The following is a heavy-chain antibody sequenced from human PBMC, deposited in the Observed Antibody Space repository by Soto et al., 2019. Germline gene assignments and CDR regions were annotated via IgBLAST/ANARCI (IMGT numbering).Heavy chain of an antibody. CDR3: ARAYDILTGYLPPYNWFDP. CDR1: GYTFTSYG. CDR2: ISAYNGNT. V-gene: IGHV1-18*01. Sequence: GASVKVSCKASGYTFTSYGISWVRQAPGQGLEWMGWISAYNGNTNYAQKLQGRVTMTTDTSTSTAYMELRSLRSDDTAVYYCARAYDILTGYLPPYNWFDPWGQGTLVTVS. J-gene: IGHJ5*02. D-gene: IGHD3-9*01.